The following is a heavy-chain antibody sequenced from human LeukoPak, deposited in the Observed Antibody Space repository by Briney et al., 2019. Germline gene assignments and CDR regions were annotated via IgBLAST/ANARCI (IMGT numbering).Heavy chain of an antibody. CDR1: GFTFDDYA. CDR2: ISWNSDSI. Sequence: PGGSLRLSCAASGFTFDDYAMHWVRQAPGKGLEWVSGISWNSDSIGYADSVKGRFTISRDNAKNSLYLQMNSLRAEDTAVYYCARWGSSWHPTGYYYYYMDVWGKGTTATVSS. V-gene: IGHV3-9*01. CDR3: ARWGSSWHPTGYYYYYMDV. J-gene: IGHJ6*03. D-gene: IGHD6-13*01.